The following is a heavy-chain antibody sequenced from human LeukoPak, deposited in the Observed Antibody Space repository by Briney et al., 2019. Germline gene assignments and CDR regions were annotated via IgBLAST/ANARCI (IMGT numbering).Heavy chain of an antibody. CDR2: INPSSGGS. D-gene: IGHD1-1*01. V-gene: IGHV1-2*02. CDR1: GYTITGYY. Sequence: ASVKVSCKASGYTITGYYIHWVRQAPGQGLEWMGWINPSSGGSTYAQKFQGRVTMTRDTSISTAYMELNSLRSDDTAVYYCATITEDWKNNYWGQGTLVTVSS. J-gene: IGHJ4*02. CDR3: ATITEDWKNNY.